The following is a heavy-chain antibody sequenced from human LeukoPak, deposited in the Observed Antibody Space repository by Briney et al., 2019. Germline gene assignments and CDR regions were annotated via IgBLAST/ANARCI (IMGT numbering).Heavy chain of an antibody. CDR3: ARQRRDGYNSYFDY. V-gene: IGHV3-30*02. Sequence: GGSLRLSCAASGFTFSSYGMHWVRQAPGKGLEGVAFIRYDGSNKYYADSVKGRFTISRDNSKNTLYLQMNSLRAEDTAVYYCARQRRDGYNSYFDYWGQGTLVTVSS. J-gene: IGHJ4*02. D-gene: IGHD5-24*01. CDR1: GFTFSSYG. CDR2: IRYDGSNK.